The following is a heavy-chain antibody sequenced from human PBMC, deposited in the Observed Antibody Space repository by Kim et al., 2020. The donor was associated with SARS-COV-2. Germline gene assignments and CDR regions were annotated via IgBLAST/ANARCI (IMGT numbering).Heavy chain of an antibody. CDR3: TNYGSGSGNL. Sequence: GGSLRLSCAASGFTFSNYGMHWVRQAPGKGLEGVAVISKDGSDKDYADSMKGRFTISRDNSKNTVYLQMSNLRAEDTGIYYCTNYGSGSGNLWGQGTLVIVSS. D-gene: IGHD2-15*01. J-gene: IGHJ4*02. CDR2: ISKDGSDK. CDR1: GFTFSNYG. V-gene: IGHV3-30*18.